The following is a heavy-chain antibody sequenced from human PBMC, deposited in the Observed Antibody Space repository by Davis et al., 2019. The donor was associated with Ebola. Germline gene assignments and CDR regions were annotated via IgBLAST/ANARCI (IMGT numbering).Heavy chain of an antibody. J-gene: IGHJ4*02. D-gene: IGHD5-24*01. CDR1: GFTFSSYG. CDR2: INHSGST. CDR3: ARDGYNYSYFDY. Sequence: ESLKISCAASGFTFSSYGMHWIRQPPGKGLEWIGEINHSGSTNYNPSLKSRVTISVDTSKNQFSLKLSSVTAADTAVYYCARDGYNYSYFDYWGQGTLVTVSS. V-gene: IGHV4-34*01.